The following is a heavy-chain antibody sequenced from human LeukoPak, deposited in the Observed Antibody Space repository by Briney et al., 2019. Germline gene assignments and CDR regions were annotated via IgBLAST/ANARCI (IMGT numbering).Heavy chain of an antibody. CDR3: AREFCSGGRCSDAFDI. Sequence: GGSLRLSCAASGFTFSSYEMNWVRQAPGKGLEWVSYISTSGSTIYYADSVKGRFTLSRDNAKNSLCLQMNSLRAEDTAVYYCAREFCSGGRCSDAFDIWGQGTMVTVSS. V-gene: IGHV3-48*03. CDR1: GFTFSSYE. CDR2: ISTSGSTI. D-gene: IGHD2-15*01. J-gene: IGHJ3*02.